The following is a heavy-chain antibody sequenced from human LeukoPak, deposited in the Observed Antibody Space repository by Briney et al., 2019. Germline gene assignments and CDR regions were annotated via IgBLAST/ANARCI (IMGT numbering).Heavy chain of an antibody. CDR2: INGDGSTT. CDR3: AKYSEYSSSPVYYYYYMDV. J-gene: IGHJ6*03. V-gene: IGHV3-74*01. CDR1: GFTFSRYW. D-gene: IGHD6-6*01. Sequence: QPGGSLRLSCAASGFTFSRYWMHWVRQAPGKGLVWVSRINGDGSTTSYADSVKGGFTISRDNAKNTLYLQMNSLRAEDTAVYYCAKYSEYSSSPVYYYYYMDVWGKGTTVTVSS.